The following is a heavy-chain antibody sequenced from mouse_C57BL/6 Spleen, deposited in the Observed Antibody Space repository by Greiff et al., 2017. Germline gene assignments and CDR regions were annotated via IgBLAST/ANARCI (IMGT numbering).Heavy chain of an antibody. V-gene: IGHV5-6*01. D-gene: IGHD1-1*01. CDR2: ISSGGSYT. CDR3: ARQAYYGSLDY. CDR1: GFTFSSYG. J-gene: IGHJ2*01. Sequence: EVKLMESGGDLVKPGGSLKLSCAASGFTFSSYGMSWVRQTPDKRLEWVATISSGGSYTYYPDSVKGRFTISRDNAKNPLYLQMSSLKSEDTAMYYCARQAYYGSLDYWGQGTTLTVSS.